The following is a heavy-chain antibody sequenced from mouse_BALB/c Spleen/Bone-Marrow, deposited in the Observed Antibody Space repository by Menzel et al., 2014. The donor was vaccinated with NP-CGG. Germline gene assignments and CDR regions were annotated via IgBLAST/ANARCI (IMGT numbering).Heavy chain of an antibody. CDR2: INPRSGRT. Sequence: QVQLQQSGAELVKPGASVKLSCRASGYTFTSYRTYWVIQRPGQGLEWIGEINPRSGRTNYDEKFKSRATLTVDKSSSTAYMQLSSLTSEDSAVYYCARGLYGAMDYWGQGTSVTVSS. CDR3: ARGLYGAMDY. J-gene: IGHJ4*01. CDR1: GYTFTSYR. V-gene: IGHV1S81*02. D-gene: IGHD1-1*01.